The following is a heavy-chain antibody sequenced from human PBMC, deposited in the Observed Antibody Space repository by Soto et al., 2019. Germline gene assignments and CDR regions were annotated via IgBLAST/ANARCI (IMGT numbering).Heavy chain of an antibody. CDR3: AKGFNSYYYAMDV. CDR1: GFTFDSFV. CDR2: ITSSGGNT. V-gene: IGHV3-23*01. Sequence: GGSLRLSCAASGFTFDSFVMTWVRQASGKGLEWVSSITSSGGNTYYADSVKGRFTVSRDNSKNMLYLQMNSLRAEDTAVYYCAKGFNSYYYAMDVWGQGTTVTVSS. D-gene: IGHD3-3*01. J-gene: IGHJ6*02.